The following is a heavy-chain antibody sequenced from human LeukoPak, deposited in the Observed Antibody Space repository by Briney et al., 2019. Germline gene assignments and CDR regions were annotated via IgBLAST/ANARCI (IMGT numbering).Heavy chain of an antibody. J-gene: IGHJ3*02. CDR1: GFTFSSYA. D-gene: IGHD3-22*01. V-gene: IGHV3-30-3*01. CDR2: ISYDGSNK. CDR3: ASLVVVRRADAFDI. Sequence: GGSLRLSCAASGFTFSSYAMHWVRQAPGKGLEWVAVISYDGSNKYYADSVKGRFTISRDNSKNTLYLQMNSLRAEDTAVYYCASLVVVRRADAFDIWGQGTMVTVSS.